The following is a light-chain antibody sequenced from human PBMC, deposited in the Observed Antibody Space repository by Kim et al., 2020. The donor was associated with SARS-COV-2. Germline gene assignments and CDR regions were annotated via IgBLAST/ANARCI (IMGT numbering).Light chain of an antibody. J-gene: IGKJ4*01. CDR1: QGIRSR. Sequence: AAVGDRGTITCRASQGIRSRLSWYQQRPGKAPKLLIHSVSSLQSGVPSRFSGSGSGTDFTLTISSLQPEDFATYYCQQTNSFPLTFGGGTKVDIK. CDR2: SVS. V-gene: IGKV1-12*01. CDR3: QQTNSFPLT.